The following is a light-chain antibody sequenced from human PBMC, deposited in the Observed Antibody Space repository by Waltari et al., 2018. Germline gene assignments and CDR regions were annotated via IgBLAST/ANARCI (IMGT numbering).Light chain of an antibody. CDR3: QLLNSAQWT. Sequence: IQLIQCTSSLSASVGDRVTISCRASQGISDYLAWYQQKPGKAPKLLIYAASTLQSGVPSRFSGSGSGTDFTLTISSLQPEDFATYYCQLLNSAQWTFGQGTKVEIK. CDR1: QGISDY. CDR2: AAS. J-gene: IGKJ1*01. V-gene: IGKV1-9*01.